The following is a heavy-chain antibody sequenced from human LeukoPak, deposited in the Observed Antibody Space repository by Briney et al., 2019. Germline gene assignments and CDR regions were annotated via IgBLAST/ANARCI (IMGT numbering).Heavy chain of an antibody. CDR3: ARDTIMITFGGVIASFDY. CDR1: GYTFTGYY. V-gene: IGHV1-18*04. Sequence: ASVKVSCKASGYTFTGYYMHWVRQAPGQGLEWMGWISAYNGNTNYAQKLQGRVTMTTDTSTSTAYMELRSLRSDDTAVYYCARDTIMITFGGVIASFDYWGQGTLVTVSS. CDR2: ISAYNGNT. D-gene: IGHD3-16*02. J-gene: IGHJ4*02.